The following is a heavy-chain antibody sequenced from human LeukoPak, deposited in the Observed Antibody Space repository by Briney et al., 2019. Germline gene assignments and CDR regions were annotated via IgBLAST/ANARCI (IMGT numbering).Heavy chain of an antibody. CDR3: ATGYYYDSSGFFDY. V-gene: IGHV4-59*01. D-gene: IGHD3-22*01. CDR2: IYYSGST. Sequence: PSETLSLTCTVSGGSISSYYWSWLRQPPGKGLEWFGYIYYSGSTNYNPSLKSRVTISVDTSKNQFSLKLSSVSAADTAVYYCATGYYYDSSGFFDYWGQGTLVTVSS. J-gene: IGHJ4*02. CDR1: GGSISSYY.